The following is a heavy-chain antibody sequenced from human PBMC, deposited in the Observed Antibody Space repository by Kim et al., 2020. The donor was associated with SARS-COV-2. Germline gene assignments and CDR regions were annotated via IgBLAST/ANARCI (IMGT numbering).Heavy chain of an antibody. D-gene: IGHD3-3*01. CDR3: ARIASLVVWSGYYKEGWEDYYGMDV. CDR1: GGSISSYY. J-gene: IGHJ6*02. V-gene: IGHV4-59*13. Sequence: SETLSLTCTVSGGSISSYYWSWIRQPPGKGLEWIGYIYYSGSTNYNPSLKSRVTISVDTSKNQFSLKLSSVTAADTAVYYCARIASLVVWSGYYKEGWEDYYGMDVWGQGTTVTVSS. CDR2: IYYSGST.